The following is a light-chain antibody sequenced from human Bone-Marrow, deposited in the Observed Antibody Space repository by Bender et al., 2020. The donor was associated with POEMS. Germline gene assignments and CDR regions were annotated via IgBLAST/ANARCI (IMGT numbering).Light chain of an antibody. CDR3: CSDASPSTSL. CDR2: EVT. J-gene: IGLJ2*01. CDR1: NSDVGSYNL. V-gene: IGLV2-23*02. Sequence: QSALTQPASVSGSPGQSITISCTGTNSDVGSYNLVSWYQHHPGMAPKLMIYEVTKRPSGVPDRFSGSKSGNTASLTISGLQAEDEADYYCCSDASPSTSLFGGGTKLTVL.